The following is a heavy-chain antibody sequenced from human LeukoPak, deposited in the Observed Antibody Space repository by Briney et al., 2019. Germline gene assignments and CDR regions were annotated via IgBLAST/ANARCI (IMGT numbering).Heavy chain of an antibody. CDR3: ARSSSSPRFDY. V-gene: IGHV4-59*01. CDR2: ICYSGST. Sequence: SETLSLTCTVSGGSISSYFWSWIRQPPGKGLEWIGYICYSGSTNYNPSLKSRVTISVDTSKSQFSLKLTSVTAADTAVYFCARSSSSPRFDYWGQGTLVTVSS. D-gene: IGHD6-6*01. CDR1: GGSISSYF. J-gene: IGHJ4*02.